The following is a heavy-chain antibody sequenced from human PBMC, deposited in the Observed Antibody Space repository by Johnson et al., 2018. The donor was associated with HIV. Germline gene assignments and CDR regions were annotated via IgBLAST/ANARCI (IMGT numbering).Heavy chain of an antibody. CDR2: IRYDGSNK. CDR3: ARVGQQGSAFDI. CDR1: GFTFSSYG. J-gene: IGHJ3*02. D-gene: IGHD6-13*01. Sequence: VESGGGVVQPGGSLRLSCAASGFTFSSYGMHWVRQAPGKGLEWVAFIRYDGSNKYYADSVRGRFTISRDNSKNTLYLQMNSLRTEDTTIYYCARVGQQGSAFDIWGRGTMVTVSS. V-gene: IGHV3-30*02.